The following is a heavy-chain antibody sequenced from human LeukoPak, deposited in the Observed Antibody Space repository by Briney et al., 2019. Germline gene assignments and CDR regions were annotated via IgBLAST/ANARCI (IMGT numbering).Heavy chain of an antibody. D-gene: IGHD6-19*01. CDR2: IYSGGST. J-gene: IGHJ4*02. Sequence: PGRSLRLSCAASGFTFSSYGMHWVRQAPGKGLEWVSVIYSGGSTYYADSVKGRFTISRDNSKNTLYLQMNSLRAEDTAVYYCARCKSSGWSGGFDYWGQGTLVTVSS. V-gene: IGHV3-53*01. CDR3: ARCKSSGWSGGFDY. CDR1: GFTFSSYG.